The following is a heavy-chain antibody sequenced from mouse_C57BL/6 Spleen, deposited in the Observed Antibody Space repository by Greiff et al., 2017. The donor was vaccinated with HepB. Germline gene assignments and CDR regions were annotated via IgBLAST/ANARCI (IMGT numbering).Heavy chain of an antibody. CDR2: IYPGDGDT. J-gene: IGHJ2*01. CDR3: ARAVGGY. Sequence: QVQLQQSGPELVKPGASVKISYKASGYAFSSSWMNWVKQRPGKGLEWIGRIYPGDGDTNYNGKFKGKATLTADKSSSTAYMQLSSLTSEDSAVYFCARAVGGYWGQGTTLTVSS. D-gene: IGHD1-1*02. CDR1: GYAFSSSW. V-gene: IGHV1-82*01.